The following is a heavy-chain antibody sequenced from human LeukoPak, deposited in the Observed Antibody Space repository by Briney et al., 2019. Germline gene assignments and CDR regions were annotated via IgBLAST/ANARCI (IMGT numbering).Heavy chain of an antibody. D-gene: IGHD3-16*02. Sequence: PGGSLRLSCAASGFTFSSYAMSWVRQAPGKGLEWVSAISGSGGSTYYADSVKGRFTISRDNSKNTLYLQMNSLRAEDTAVYYCAKDRDYDYVWGSYPLRYYFDYWGQGTLVTVSS. CDR2: ISGSGGST. J-gene: IGHJ4*02. CDR3: AKDRDYDYVWGSYPLRYYFDY. V-gene: IGHV3-23*01. CDR1: GFTFSSYA.